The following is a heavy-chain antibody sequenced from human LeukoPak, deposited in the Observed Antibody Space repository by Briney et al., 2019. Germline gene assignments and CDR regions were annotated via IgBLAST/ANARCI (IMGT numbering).Heavy chain of an antibody. Sequence: GGSLRLSCAASGFTFSSYAMSWVRQAPGKGLEWVSAISGSGGSTYYADSVKGRFTISRDNSKNSVYLQMNSLSAEDTAVYYCARWTDSSDYYYAHYGMDVWGQGTTVTVSS. D-gene: IGHD3-22*01. CDR1: GFTFSSYA. V-gene: IGHV3-23*01. CDR3: ARWTDSSDYYYAHYGMDV. CDR2: ISGSGGST. J-gene: IGHJ6*02.